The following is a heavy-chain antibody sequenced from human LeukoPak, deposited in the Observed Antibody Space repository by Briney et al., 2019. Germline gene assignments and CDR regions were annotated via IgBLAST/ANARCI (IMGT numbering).Heavy chain of an antibody. CDR3: ARHAGRKYQLLSGGDWFDP. V-gene: IGHV1-18*01. CDR2: ISAYNGNT. J-gene: IGHJ5*02. CDR1: GYTFTSYG. Sequence: ASVKVSCKASGYTFTSYGISWGRQAPGQGLEWMGWISAYNGNTDYAQKLQGRVTMTTDTSTSTAYMELRSLRSDDTAVYYCARHAGRKYQLLSGGDWFDPWGQGTLVTVSS. D-gene: IGHD2-2*01.